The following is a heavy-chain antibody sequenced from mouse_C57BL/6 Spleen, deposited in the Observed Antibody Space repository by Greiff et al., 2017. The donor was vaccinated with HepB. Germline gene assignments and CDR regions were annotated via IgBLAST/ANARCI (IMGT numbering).Heavy chain of an antibody. J-gene: IGHJ4*01. CDR1: GYTFTSYW. Sequence: QVQLQQSGAELVMPGASVKLSCKASGYTFTSYWMHWVKQRPGQCLEWIGEIDPSDSYTNYNQKFKGKSTLTVDKSSSTAYMQLSSLTSEDSAVYYCARYDGFMDYWGQGTSVTVSS. V-gene: IGHV1-69*01. CDR2: IDPSDSYT. CDR3: ARYDGFMDY. D-gene: IGHD2-3*01.